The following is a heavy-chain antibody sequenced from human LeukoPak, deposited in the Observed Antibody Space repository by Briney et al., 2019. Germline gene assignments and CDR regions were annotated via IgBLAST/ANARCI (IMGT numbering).Heavy chain of an antibody. CDR1: GFTFSPYT. Sequence: GGSLRLSCAASGFTFSPYTMHWFRQPPGKGLEWVSAISGSGGSTYYADSVKGRFTISRDNSKNTLYLQMNSLRAEDTAVYYCAKDSVWGSYRPTQIDYWGQGTLVTVSS. CDR3: AKDSVWGSYRPTQIDY. V-gene: IGHV3-23*01. D-gene: IGHD3-16*02. J-gene: IGHJ4*02. CDR2: ISGSGGST.